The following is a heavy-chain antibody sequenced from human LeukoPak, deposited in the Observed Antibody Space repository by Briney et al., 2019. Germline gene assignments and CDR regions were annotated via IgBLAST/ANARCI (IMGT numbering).Heavy chain of an antibody. CDR3: ARDNPNCSSTSCYTYFDY. CDR2: IYYSGST. V-gene: IGHV4-59*11. CDR1: GGSIGSHY. D-gene: IGHD2-2*02. J-gene: IGHJ4*02. Sequence: SETLSLTCTVSGGSIGSHYWSWIRQPPGKGLEWIGYIYYSGSTNYNPSLKSRVTISVDTSKNQFSLKLSSVTAADTAVYYCARDNPNCSSTSCYTYFDYWGQGTLVTVSS.